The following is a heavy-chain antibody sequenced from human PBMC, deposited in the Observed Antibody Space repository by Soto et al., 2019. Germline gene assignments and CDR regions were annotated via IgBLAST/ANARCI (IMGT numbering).Heavy chain of an antibody. D-gene: IGHD1-20*01. Sequence: GGSLRLSCAASGFTFSSYSMNWVRQAPGKGLEWLSYIIGGSDIIHYADSVKGRFSISRDNAKNSLYLQMNNLRAEDTAVYYCARDYNWAFDIWGRGTMVTVSS. CDR1: GFTFSSYS. CDR3: ARDYNWAFDI. J-gene: IGHJ3*02. V-gene: IGHV3-48*04. CDR2: IIGGSDII.